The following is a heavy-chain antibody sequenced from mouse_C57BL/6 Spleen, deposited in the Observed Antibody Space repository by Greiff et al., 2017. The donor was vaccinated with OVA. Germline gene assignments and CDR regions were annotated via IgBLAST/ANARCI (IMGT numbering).Heavy chain of an antibody. J-gene: IGHJ2*01. CDR3: ARGGYDSSDY. V-gene: IGHV3-6*01. CDR2: ISYDGSN. D-gene: IGHD2-4*01. CDR1: GYSITSGYY. Sequence: ESGPGLVKPSQSLSLTCSVTGYSITSGYYWNWIRQFPGNKLEWMGYISYDGSNHYNPSLKNRISITRDKSKNQFFLKLNSVTTEDTATYYCARGGYDSSDYWGQGTTLTVSS.